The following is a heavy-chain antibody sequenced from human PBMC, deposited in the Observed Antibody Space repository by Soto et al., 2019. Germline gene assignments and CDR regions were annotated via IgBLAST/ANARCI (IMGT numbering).Heavy chain of an antibody. CDR3: ARNWGSTGFGEKYYFDY. J-gene: IGHJ4*02. Sequence: KPSETLSLTCAVSGGSISSGGYSWSWIRQPPGKGLEWIGYIYHSGSTYYNPSLKSRVTISVDRSKNQFSLKLSSVTAADTAVYYCARNWGSTGFGEKYYFDYWGQGTLVTVSS. CDR2: IYHSGST. V-gene: IGHV4-30-2*01. D-gene: IGHD3-10*01. CDR1: GGSISSGGYS.